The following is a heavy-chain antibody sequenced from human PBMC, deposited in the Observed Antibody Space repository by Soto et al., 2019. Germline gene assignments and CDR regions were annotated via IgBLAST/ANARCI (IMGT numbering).Heavy chain of an antibody. CDR2: IIPILGIA. J-gene: IGHJ4*02. D-gene: IGHD6-19*01. CDR1: GGTFSSYT. V-gene: IGHV1-69*08. Sequence: QVQLVQSGAEVKKPGSSVKVSCKASGGTFSSYTISWVRQAPGQGLEWMGRIIPILGIANNAQKLQGRVTITADKSTSTAYMELSSPRSEDTAVYYCAREDGRSSGWYYFDYWGQGTLVTVSS. CDR3: AREDGRSSGWYYFDY.